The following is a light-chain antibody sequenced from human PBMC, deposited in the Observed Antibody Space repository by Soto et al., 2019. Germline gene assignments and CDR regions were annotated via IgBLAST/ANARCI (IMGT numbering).Light chain of an antibody. CDR3: SSYTSSSLYV. CDR1: SSDVGGYNY. V-gene: IGLV2-14*01. CDR2: DVS. Sequence: QSALTQRASVSGSPGQSITISCTGTSSDVGGYNYVSWYQQHPGKAPKLMIYDVSNRPSGVSNRFSGSKSGNTASLTISGLQAEDEADYYCSSYTSSSLYVFGTGTKVTVL. J-gene: IGLJ1*01.